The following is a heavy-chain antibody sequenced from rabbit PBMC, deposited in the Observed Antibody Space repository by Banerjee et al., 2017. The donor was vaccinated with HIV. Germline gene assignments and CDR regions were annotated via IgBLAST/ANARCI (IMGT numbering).Heavy chain of an antibody. CDR2: IHTAAGST. CDR1: GIDFSSGYD. Sequence: QEQLEESGGDLVKPEGSLTLTCTASGIDFSSGYDMCWVRQAPGKGLELIACIHTAAGSTYYASWVNGRFTISKTSSTTVTLQMTSLTAADTATYFCARDPSHSHGYEYELWGPGTLDTVS. J-gene: IGHJ4*01. CDR3: ARDPSHSHGYEYEL. V-gene: IGHV1S45*01. D-gene: IGHD3-1*01.